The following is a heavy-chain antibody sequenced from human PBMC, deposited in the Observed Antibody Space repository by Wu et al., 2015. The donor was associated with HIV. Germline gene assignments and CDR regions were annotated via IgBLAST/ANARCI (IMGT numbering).Heavy chain of an antibody. Sequence: QVHMMQSESEVAKPGASVKVSCKASGYRFSTYGISWVRQAPGQGLEWMGWISAYDGSTNFAQKFQARVTMTTDTSTSTAYMELRSLRSDDTAVYYCARGRQLELIDDAFDIWDQG. CDR2: ISAYDGST. J-gene: IGHJ3*02. D-gene: IGHD6-6*01. V-gene: IGHV1-18*01. CDR1: GYRFSTYG. CDR3: ARGRQLELIDDAFDI.